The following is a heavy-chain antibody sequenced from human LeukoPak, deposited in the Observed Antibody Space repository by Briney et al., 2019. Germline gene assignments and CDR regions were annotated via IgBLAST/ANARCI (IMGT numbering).Heavy chain of an antibody. CDR3: ARQRAPHYYGSSGYYDACFDP. D-gene: IGHD3-22*01. J-gene: IGHJ5*02. Sequence: SETLSLTCTVSGGSISSSSYYWGWIRQPPGKGLEWIERFCYNGNTYYKTSLKSRVNISVDTSKNQFSLRLSSVTAADTAVYYCARQRAPHYYGSSGYYDACFDPWGQGTLVTVSS. V-gene: IGHV4-39*01. CDR2: FCYNGNT. CDR1: GGSISSSSYY.